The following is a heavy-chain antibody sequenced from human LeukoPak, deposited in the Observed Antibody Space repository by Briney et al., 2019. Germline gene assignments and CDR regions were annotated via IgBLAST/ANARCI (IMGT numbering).Heavy chain of an antibody. CDR1: GGSISGYY. V-gene: IGHV4-59*01. D-gene: IGHD1-26*01. CDR2: IHYSGST. CDR3: ASGRPLGFDY. J-gene: IGHJ4*02. Sequence: SETLSLTCTVSGGSISGYYWSWVRQPPGRGLEWIGYIHYSGSTNYNPSLKSRVTISVDTSKNQFSLKLTSVTAADTAVYYCASGRPLGFDYWGQGTLVTVSS.